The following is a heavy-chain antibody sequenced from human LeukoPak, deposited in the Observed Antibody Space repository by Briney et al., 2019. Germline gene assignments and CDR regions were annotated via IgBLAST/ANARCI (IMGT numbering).Heavy chain of an antibody. CDR3: ARDIGPRSGYYDSGGPYFDY. V-gene: IGHV4-38-2*02. CDR2: IYHSGST. CDR1: GYSISNGYY. Sequence: SETLSLTCTVSGYSISNGYYWAWIRQPPGKGLEWIGNIYHSGSTYYNPSLKSRVTISVDTSKNQFSLKLSSVTAADTAVYYCARDIGPRSGYYDSGGPYFDYWGQGTLVTVSS. J-gene: IGHJ4*02. D-gene: IGHD3-22*01.